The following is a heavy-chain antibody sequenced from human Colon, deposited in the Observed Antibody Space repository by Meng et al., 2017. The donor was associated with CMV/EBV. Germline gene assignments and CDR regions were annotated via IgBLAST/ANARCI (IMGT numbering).Heavy chain of an antibody. CDR1: GFTFDNLA. V-gene: IGHV3-23*01. J-gene: IGHJ5*02. CDR2: LTGSGVNA. D-gene: IGHD4-11*01. Sequence: SGFTFDNLAMSWVRQAPGKGLEWVAGLTGSGVNAYHADSVRGRFIISRDNSKNTIYLQMNNLRVEDTAIYYCARGQDYSNYWWFDLWGQGTLVTVSS. CDR3: ARGQDYSNYWWFDL.